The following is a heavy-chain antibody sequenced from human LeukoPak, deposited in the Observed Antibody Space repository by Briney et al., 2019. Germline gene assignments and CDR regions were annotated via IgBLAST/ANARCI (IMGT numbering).Heavy chain of an antibody. CDR2: ISAYNGNT. D-gene: IGHD3-3*01. CDR1: GYTFTSYG. J-gene: IGHJ4*02. V-gene: IGHV1-18*01. CDR3: ARDPGPTTIFGVVITQKSIDY. Sequence: ASVKVSCKASGYTFTSYGISWVRQAPGQGLEWMGWISAYNGNTNYAQKLQGRVTMTTDTSTSTAYMELRSLRSDDTAVCYCARDPGPTTIFGVVITQKSIDYWGQGTLVTVSS.